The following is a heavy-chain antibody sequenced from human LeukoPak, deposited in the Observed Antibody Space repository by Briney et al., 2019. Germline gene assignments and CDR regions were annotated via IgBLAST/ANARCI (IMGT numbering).Heavy chain of an antibody. D-gene: IGHD3-9*01. V-gene: IGHV4-34*01. CDR2: INHSGST. Sequence: SETLSLTCAVYGGSFSGYYWSWIRQPPGKGLEWIGEINHSGSTNYNPSLKSRVTISVDTSKNQFSLKLSSVTTADTAVYYCARGRVENVLRYFDWLYYYMDVWGKGTTVTVSS. J-gene: IGHJ6*03. CDR1: GGSFSGYY. CDR3: ARGRVENVLRYFDWLYYYMDV.